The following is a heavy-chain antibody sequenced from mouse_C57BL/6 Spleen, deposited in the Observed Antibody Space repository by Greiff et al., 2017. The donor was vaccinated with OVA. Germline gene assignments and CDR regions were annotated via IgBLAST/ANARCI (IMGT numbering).Heavy chain of an antibody. CDR2: IDPSDSEP. J-gene: IGHJ4*01. CDR3: ARLYYDYDMDY. CDR1: GYTFTSYW. Sequence: VQLQQPGAELVRPGSSVKLSCKASGYTFTSYWMHWVKQRPIQGLEWIGNIDPSDSEPHYNQKFKDKATLTVDKSSSTAYMQLSSLTSEDSAVYYCARLYYDYDMDYWGQGTSVTVSS. D-gene: IGHD2-4*01. V-gene: IGHV1-52*01.